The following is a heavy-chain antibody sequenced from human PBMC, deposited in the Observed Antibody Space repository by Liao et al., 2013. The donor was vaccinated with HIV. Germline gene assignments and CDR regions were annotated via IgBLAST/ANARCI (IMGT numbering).Heavy chain of an antibody. CDR3: ARGIRIAAAASPYYNYMDV. D-gene: IGHD6-13*01. CDR2: VYTSGST. CDR1: GGSISSFY. J-gene: IGHJ6*03. V-gene: IGHV4-4*07. Sequence: QLQVQESGPGLVKPSETLSLTCSVSGGSISSFYWSWIRQAAGKGLEWIGRVYTSGSTNYNPSLKSRVTMSVDTSKNQFSLKLSSVTAADTAVYYCARGIRIAAAASPYYNYMDVWGKGTTVTVSS.